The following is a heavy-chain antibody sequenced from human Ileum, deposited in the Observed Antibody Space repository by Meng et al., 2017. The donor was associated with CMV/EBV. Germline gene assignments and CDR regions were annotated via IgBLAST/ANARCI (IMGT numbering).Heavy chain of an antibody. CDR2: IYYSGST. CDR1: GGSISSSGYY. Sequence: SETLSLTCTVSGGSISSSGYYWGWVRQPPGKGLEWIGSIYYSGSTYYNPSLKSRVTISVDTSKNQFSLKVSSVTAADTAVYYCARGFYYDSNGFDWGQGTLVTVSS. J-gene: IGHJ4*02. V-gene: IGHV4-39*07. D-gene: IGHD3-22*01. CDR3: ARGFYYDSNGFD.